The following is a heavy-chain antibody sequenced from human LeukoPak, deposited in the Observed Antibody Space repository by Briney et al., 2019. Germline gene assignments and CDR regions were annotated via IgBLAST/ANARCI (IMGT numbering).Heavy chain of an antibody. CDR1: GFTFSSYW. V-gene: IGHV3-74*01. CDR2: INSDGSST. D-gene: IGHD3-22*01. CDR3: VRQYSYDSIAYYPWDY. J-gene: IGHJ4*02. Sequence: GGSLRLSCAASGFTFSSYWMHWVRQAPGKGLVWVSRINSDGSSTTYADSVKGRFTISRDNAKNTLYLQMNSLRAEDTAMYYCVRQYSYDSIAYYPWDYWGQGTLVTVSS.